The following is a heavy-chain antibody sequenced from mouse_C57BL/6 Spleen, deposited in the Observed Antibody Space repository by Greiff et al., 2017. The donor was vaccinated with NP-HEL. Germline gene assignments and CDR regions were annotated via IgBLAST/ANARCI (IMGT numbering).Heavy chain of an antibody. J-gene: IGHJ3*01. CDR1: GFTFSNYW. V-gene: IGHV6-3*01. CDR2: IRLKSDNYAT. Sequence: VQLKESGGGLVQPGGSMKLSCVASGFTFSNYWMNWVRQSPEKGLEWVAQIRLKSDNYATHYAESVKGRFTISRDDSKSSVYLQMNNVRAEDTGIYYCTRRFAYWGQGTLVTVSA. CDR3: TRRFAY.